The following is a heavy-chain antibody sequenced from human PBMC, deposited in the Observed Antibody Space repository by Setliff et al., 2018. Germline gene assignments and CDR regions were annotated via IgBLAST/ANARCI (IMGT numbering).Heavy chain of an antibody. CDR2: IYYSGST. D-gene: IGHD4-17*01. J-gene: IGHJ4*02. Sequence: SETLSLTCAVYGGSFSGYYWNWIRQPPGKGLEWIGSIYYSGSTYYNPSLKSRVTISVDTSKNQFSLKLSSVTAADTAVYYCARLIYGDYEDYWGQGTLVTV. CDR1: GGSFSGYY. V-gene: IGHV4-34*01. CDR3: ARLIYGDYEDY.